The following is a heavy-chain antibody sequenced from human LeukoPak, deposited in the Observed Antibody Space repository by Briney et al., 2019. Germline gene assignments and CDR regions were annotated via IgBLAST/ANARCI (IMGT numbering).Heavy chain of an antibody. J-gene: IGHJ6*02. V-gene: IGHV3-48*03. CDR3: ARDRYEYAWGSHVGMDV. CDR2: ISSSGSTI. Sequence: SGGSLRLSCAASGLTFSSYEMNWVRQAPGKGLEWVSYISSSGSTIYYADSVKGRFTISRDNSKNSLFLQMNSLRVEDTAVYYCARDRYEYAWGSHVGMDVWGQGTTVTVSS. D-gene: IGHD3-16*01. CDR1: GLTFSSYE.